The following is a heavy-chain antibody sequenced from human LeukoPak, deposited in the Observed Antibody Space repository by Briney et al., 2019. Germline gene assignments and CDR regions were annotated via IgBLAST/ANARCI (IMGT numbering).Heavy chain of an antibody. D-gene: IGHD2-2*01. CDR3: ARATQDCSSTSCYWNAFDI. J-gene: IGHJ3*02. V-gene: IGHV3-74*03. Sequence: GGSLRLSCEASGFTFSSFWIYWVRHAPGKGLVWVSRIIGGGSETMYADSVKGRFTISRDNAKNTLYLQINSLRAEDTAVYYCARATQDCSSTSCYWNAFDIWGQGTMVTVSS. CDR2: IIGGGSET. CDR1: GFTFSSFW.